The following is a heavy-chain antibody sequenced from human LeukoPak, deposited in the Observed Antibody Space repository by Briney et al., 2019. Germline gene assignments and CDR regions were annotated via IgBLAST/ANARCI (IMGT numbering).Heavy chain of an antibody. D-gene: IGHD3-9*01. CDR2: IYHSGIT. V-gene: IGHV4-38-2*02. Sequence: SETLSLTCTVSGYSIRSGFYWGWIRQSPGKGLEWIGNIYHSGITYYTPSLKSRVTISVDTSKNQFYLKLSSVTAADTAVYYCARAVGSFDWLPLFDYWGQGTLVTVSS. CDR3: ARAVGSFDWLPLFDY. CDR1: GYSIRSGFY. J-gene: IGHJ4*02.